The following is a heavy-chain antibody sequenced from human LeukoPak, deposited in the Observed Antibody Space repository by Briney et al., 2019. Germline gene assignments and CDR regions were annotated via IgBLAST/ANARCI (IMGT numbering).Heavy chain of an antibody. CDR2: IYTSGST. CDR3: ARDSGRIAARPRGGFDP. CDR1: GGSINTIIYY. J-gene: IGHJ5*02. Sequence: SETLSLTCTVSGGSINTIIYYWGWIRQPPGKGLEWIGRIYTSGSTNYNPSLKSRVTMSVDTSKNQFSLKLSSVTAADTAVYYCARDSGRIAARPRGGFDPWGQGTLVTVSS. D-gene: IGHD6-6*01. V-gene: IGHV4-39*07.